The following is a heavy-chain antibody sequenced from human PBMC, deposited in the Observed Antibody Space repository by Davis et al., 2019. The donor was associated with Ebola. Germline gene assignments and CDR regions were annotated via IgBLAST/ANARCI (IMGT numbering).Heavy chain of an antibody. CDR3: ARAQFPTTSDH. D-gene: IGHD1-1*01. J-gene: IGHJ4*02. Sequence: AASVKVSCKASGYTFTNYGITWVRQAPGQGLEWMGWINPHNGNTNYAQNVQGRVIMTSDTATTTANMKVGSLRSDDTAVYYCARAQFPTTSDHWGQGTLVTVSS. CDR2: INPHNGNT. V-gene: IGHV1-18*04. CDR1: GYTFTNYG.